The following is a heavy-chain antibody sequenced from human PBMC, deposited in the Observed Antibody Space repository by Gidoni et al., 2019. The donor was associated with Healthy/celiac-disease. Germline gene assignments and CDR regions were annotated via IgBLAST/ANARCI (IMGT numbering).Heavy chain of an antibody. Sequence: QVQLQESGPGLVKPSETLSPTCTVSGGSISSYYWSWLRQPPGKGLEWIGYIYSSGSTNYNPSLKSRVTISVDTSKNQFSLKLSSVTAADTAVYYCARTAPYYDSSGYDGYYYGMDVWGQGTTVTVSS. CDR2: IYSSGST. CDR1: GGSISSYY. D-gene: IGHD3-22*01. CDR3: ARTAPYYDSSGYDGYYYGMDV. J-gene: IGHJ6*02. V-gene: IGHV4-59*01.